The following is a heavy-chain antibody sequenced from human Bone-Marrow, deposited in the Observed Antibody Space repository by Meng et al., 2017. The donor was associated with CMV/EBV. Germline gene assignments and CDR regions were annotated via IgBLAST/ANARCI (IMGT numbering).Heavy chain of an antibody. Sequence: GGSLRLSCAASGFTFSSYGMHWVRQAPGKGLEWVAFIRYDGSNKYYADSVKGRFTISRDNSKNTLYLQMNSLRAEDTAVYYCARGNIMITFGGEYYFDYWGQGTLVTVSS. CDR3: ARGNIMITFGGEYYFDY. CDR1: GFTFSSYG. J-gene: IGHJ4*02. V-gene: IGHV3-30*02. D-gene: IGHD3-16*01. CDR2: IRYDGSNK.